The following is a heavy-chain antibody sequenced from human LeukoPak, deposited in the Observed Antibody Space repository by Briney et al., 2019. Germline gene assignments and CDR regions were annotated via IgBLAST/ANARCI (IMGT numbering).Heavy chain of an antibody. CDR3: ARDNNAAFDI. CDR2: IKPDGSEQ. D-gene: IGHD2-2*01. J-gene: IGHJ3*02. V-gene: IGHV3-7*04. CDR1: GFTFSIYW. Sequence: GGSPRLSCTASGFTFSIYWMSWVRQAPGKGLDWLANIKPDGSEQYYVASVRGRFTVSRDNAKNSLYLQMNSLSAEDTAVCYCARDNNAAFDIWGLGTMVTVSS.